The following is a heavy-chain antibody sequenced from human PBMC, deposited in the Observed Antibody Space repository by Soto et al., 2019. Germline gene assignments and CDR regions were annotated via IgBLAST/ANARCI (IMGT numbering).Heavy chain of an antibody. CDR1: GFSFSTYH. D-gene: IGHD3-10*01. V-gene: IGHV3-48*01. CDR3: ASYQYESGKGFEY. J-gene: IGHJ4*02. Sequence: EVRLVESGGGLVQPGGSLRLSCAASGFSFSTYHMNWVRQAPGKGLEWLSYISSSGSNIYSADSVKGRFTISRDNAKNSLYLQMNSLRVEDTAVYYCASYQYESGKGFEYWGQGPLVAVSS. CDR2: ISSSGSNI.